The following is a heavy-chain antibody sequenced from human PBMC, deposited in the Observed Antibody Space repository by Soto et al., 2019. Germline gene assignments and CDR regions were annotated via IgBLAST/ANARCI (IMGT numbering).Heavy chain of an antibody. CDR2: IYFAGTT. D-gene: IGHD1-1*01. CDR3: ARRDETTGYYFDY. Sequence: SETLSLTCSVSGGSITPYYWSWIRQAPGKGLEWIGYIYFAGTTTYNPSLKSRVTMSVDTSENQFSLKLSSVTAADTAVYYCARRDETTGYYFDYWGQGTLVTVSS. J-gene: IGHJ4*02. CDR1: GGSITPYY. V-gene: IGHV4-59*08.